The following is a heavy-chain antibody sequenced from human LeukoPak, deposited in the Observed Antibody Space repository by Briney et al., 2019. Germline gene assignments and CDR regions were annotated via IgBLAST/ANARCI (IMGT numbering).Heavy chain of an antibody. V-gene: IGHV3-11*04. Sequence: GGSLRLSCAESGVTFRDYDMCWVRQAPGKGLEWVSYICCSGGKIYYADSVKGRSTIYSDNSKNSQYMQMNSLRAEDTAVYSGVRSEQCLPTDYWGQGTLVTVSS. D-gene: IGHD5/OR15-5a*01. CDR3: VRSEQCLPTDY. CDR2: ICCSGGKI. J-gene: IGHJ4*02. CDR1: GVTFRDYD.